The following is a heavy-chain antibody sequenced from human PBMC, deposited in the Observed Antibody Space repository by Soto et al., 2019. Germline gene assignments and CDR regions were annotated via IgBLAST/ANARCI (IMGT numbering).Heavy chain of an antibody. D-gene: IGHD4-17*01. Sequence: QVQLQESGPGLVRPSQTLSLICTVSGGSINSGGYYWSWIRQHPGKGLEWIGYIYYSGSTHYNPSLTSRPXXSXGXXENQFSLQLSSVIAADTAVYYCARAGYGDPYYFDFWGQGTLVTVSS. CDR1: GGSINSGGYY. J-gene: IGHJ4*02. CDR3: ARAGYGDPYYFDF. CDR2: IYYSGST. V-gene: IGHV4-31*03.